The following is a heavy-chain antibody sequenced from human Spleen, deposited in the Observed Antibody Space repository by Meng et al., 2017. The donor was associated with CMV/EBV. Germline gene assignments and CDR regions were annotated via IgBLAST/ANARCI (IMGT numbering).Heavy chain of an antibody. V-gene: IGHV3-21*01. Sequence: EVQLVESGGGPVKPGGALSLSCAASGFTFSSYSMNWVRQAPGKGLEWVSSISSSSSYIYYADSVKGRFTISRDNAKNSLYLQMNSLRAEDTAVYYCARVVRTAMVRGVIHWFDPWGQGTLVTVSS. J-gene: IGHJ5*02. CDR2: ISSSSSYI. CDR1: GFTFSSYS. D-gene: IGHD3-10*01. CDR3: ARVVRTAMVRGVIHWFDP.